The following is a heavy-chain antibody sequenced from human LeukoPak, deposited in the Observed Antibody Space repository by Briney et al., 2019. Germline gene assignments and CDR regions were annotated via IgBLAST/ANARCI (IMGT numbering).Heavy chain of an antibody. CDR1: GFTFSDYY. Sequence: GGSLRLSCAASGFTFSDYYMSWIRQAPGKGLEWVSYISSSGSTIYYADSVKGRFTISRDNAKNSLYLQMNSLRAEDTAVYYCARDFRVVRGVIITDNWFDPWGQGILVTVSS. J-gene: IGHJ5*02. V-gene: IGHV3-11*01. CDR3: ARDFRVVRGVIITDNWFDP. CDR2: ISSSGSTI. D-gene: IGHD3-10*01.